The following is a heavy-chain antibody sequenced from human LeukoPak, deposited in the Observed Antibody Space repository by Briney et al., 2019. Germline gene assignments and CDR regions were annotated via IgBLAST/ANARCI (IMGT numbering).Heavy chain of an antibody. Sequence: SQTLSLNCTVSGGSISSGSYYWSWIRQPAGKGLEWIGRIYTSGSTNYNPSLKSRVTISVDTSKNQFSLKLSSVTAADTAVYYCARGQPHGVFPSADYWGQGTLVTVSS. J-gene: IGHJ4*02. CDR2: IYTSGST. CDR3: ARGQPHGVFPSADY. CDR1: GGSISSGSYY. D-gene: IGHD3-10*01. V-gene: IGHV4-61*02.